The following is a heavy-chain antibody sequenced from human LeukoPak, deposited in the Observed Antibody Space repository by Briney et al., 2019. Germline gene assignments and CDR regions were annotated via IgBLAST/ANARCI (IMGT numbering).Heavy chain of an antibody. J-gene: IGHJ4*02. CDR2: FDPEDGET. CDR1: VYTLTELS. V-gene: IGHV1-24*01. Sequence: ASLKVSCKVSVYTLTELSMHWVRQAPGKGLEWMGGFDPEDGETIYAQKFQGRVTMTEDTSTDTAYMELSSLRSEDTAVYYCATDPRLIEQWLAFDYWGQGTLVTVSS. CDR3: ATDPRLIEQWLAFDY. D-gene: IGHD6-19*01.